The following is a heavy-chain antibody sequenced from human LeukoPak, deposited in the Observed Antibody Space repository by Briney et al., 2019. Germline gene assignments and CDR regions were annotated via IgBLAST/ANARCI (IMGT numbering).Heavy chain of an antibody. J-gene: IGHJ4*02. Sequence: PSETLSLTCTVSGASISLYYWSWIRQPAGKGLEWIGRIYIGGGANYNPSLKSRVSMSVDTSKNQFSLKLSSVTAADTAVYYCARGRWVPDYWGQGTLVTVSS. CDR1: GASISLYY. V-gene: IGHV4-4*07. CDR3: ARGRWVPDY. CDR2: IYIGGGA. D-gene: IGHD4/OR15-4a*01.